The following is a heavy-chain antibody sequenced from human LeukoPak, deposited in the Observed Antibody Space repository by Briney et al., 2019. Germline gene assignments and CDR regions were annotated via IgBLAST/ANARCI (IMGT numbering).Heavy chain of an antibody. D-gene: IGHD3-9*01. Sequence: GGSLRLSCAASGFTFSSYWMSWVRQAPGKGLEWVANIKQDGSEKYYVDSVKGRFTISRDNAKNSLYLQMNSLRAEDTAVYYCARAHRYYDILTGYLGSDFDYWGQGTLVTVSS. CDR3: ARAHRYYDILTGYLGSDFDY. J-gene: IGHJ4*02. CDR1: GFTFSSYW. V-gene: IGHV3-7*01. CDR2: IKQDGSEK.